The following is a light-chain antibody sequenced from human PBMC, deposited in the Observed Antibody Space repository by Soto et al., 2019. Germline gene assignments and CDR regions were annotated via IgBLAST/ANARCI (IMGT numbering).Light chain of an antibody. J-gene: IGKJ2*01. CDR3: QQYYTTPPT. Sequence: DIVMTQSPDSLAVSLGEKATVNCRSSQSVFYSSNNKNYLAWYQQKPGQPPKRLFCWASIRESGVPDRFSGSGSGTDFTLTISSLQAEDVAVYYCQQYYTTPPTFGQGTKLEIK. V-gene: IGKV4-1*01. CDR1: QSVFYSSNNKNY. CDR2: WAS.